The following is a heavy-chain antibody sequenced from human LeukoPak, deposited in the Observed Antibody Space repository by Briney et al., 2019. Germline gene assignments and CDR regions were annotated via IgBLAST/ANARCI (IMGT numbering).Heavy chain of an antibody. D-gene: IGHD1-20*01. V-gene: IGHV3-9*01. CDR2: ISWNSGSI. CDR1: GFTFDDYA. Sequence: QTGRSLRLSCAASGFTFDDYAMHWVRQAPGKGLEWVSGISWNSGSIGYADSVKGRFTISRDNAKNSLYLQMNSLRAEDTAVYYCARDLNWLAPLAAFDIWGQGTMVTVSS. CDR3: ARDLNWLAPLAAFDI. J-gene: IGHJ3*02.